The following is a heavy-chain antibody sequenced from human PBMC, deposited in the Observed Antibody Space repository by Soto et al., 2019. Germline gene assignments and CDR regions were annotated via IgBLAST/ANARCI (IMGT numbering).Heavy chain of an antibody. CDR2: IYHSGST. J-gene: IGHJ6*02. Sequence: SETLSLTCAVSGGSISSGGYSWSWIRQPPGKGLEWIGYIYHSGSTYYNPSLKSRVTISVDRSKNQFSLKLSSVTAADTAVYYCARARCSSTSGHESRGYYYYGMDVWGQGTTVTVSS. V-gene: IGHV4-30-2*01. CDR3: ARARCSSTSGHESRGYYYYGMDV. D-gene: IGHD2-2*01. CDR1: GGSISSGGYS.